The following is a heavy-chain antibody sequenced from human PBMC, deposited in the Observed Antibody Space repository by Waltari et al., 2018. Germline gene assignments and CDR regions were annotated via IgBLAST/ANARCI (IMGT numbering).Heavy chain of an antibody. V-gene: IGHV3-30*02. CDR3: AKDAFGNTYLDF. D-gene: IGHD2-2*02. Sequence: QVNLVESGGGVVQPGGSLRLSCATSGFTFSNFGMHWVRQAPGKGLVWVALIWFDGSVKFYADSVRGRFTSSRDNSARTLYLDMDSLRRDDTAMYYCAKDAFGNTYLDFWGQGTLVTVSS. CDR2: IWFDGSVK. CDR1: GFTFSNFG. J-gene: IGHJ4*02.